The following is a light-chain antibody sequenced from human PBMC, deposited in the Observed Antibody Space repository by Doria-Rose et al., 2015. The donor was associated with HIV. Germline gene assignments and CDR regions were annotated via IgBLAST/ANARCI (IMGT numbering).Light chain of an antibody. CDR3: HQYGTSWT. Sequence: LTQSPGTLSLSPGERATLSCRASQSFSSTYLAWYQQKPGQAPSLLIYDGSTRATGIPDRFSASGSGTDLTLTISRLEPEDFAPYYCHQYGTSWTFGQGTKVEI. CDR1: QSFSSTY. CDR2: DGS. V-gene: IGKV3-20*01. J-gene: IGKJ1*01.